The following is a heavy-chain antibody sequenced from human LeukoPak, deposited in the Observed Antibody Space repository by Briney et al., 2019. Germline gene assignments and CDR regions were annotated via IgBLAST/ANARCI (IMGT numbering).Heavy chain of an antibody. J-gene: IGHJ4*02. V-gene: IGHV3-23*01. Sequence: GGSWRLSCAASGFTFSGYAMSWVRQAPGKGLEWVSVISISGGSTYYADSVKGRFTISRDNSKKTLLLQMNSLRAEDTAVYYCAKRNSSGFYYFDYWGQGTLGTVSS. D-gene: IGHD6-19*01. CDR3: AKRNSSGFYYFDY. CDR2: ISISGGST. CDR1: GFTFSGYA.